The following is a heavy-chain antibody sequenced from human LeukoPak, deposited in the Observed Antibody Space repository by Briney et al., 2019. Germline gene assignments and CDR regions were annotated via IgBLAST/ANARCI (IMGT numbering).Heavy chain of an antibody. V-gene: IGHV3-11*01. CDR3: ASASARPGWFDP. J-gene: IGHJ5*02. CDR2: SVRSRRTI. CDR1: GFTYREQY. D-gene: IGHD6-6*01. Sequence: GGSLTLSCAASGFTYREQYMSWLRQARGKGGEWVSASVRSRRTIYYADSVRGRCTISRDNAKNSLYLLMNSLRAEDTAVYYCASASARPGWFDPGAQETRVTVPS.